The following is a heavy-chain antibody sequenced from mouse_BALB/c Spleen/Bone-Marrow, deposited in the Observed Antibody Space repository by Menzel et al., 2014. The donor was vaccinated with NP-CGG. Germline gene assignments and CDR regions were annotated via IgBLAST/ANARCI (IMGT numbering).Heavy chain of an antibody. V-gene: IGHV2-6-7*01. CDR1: GFSLTGYG. J-gene: IGHJ4*01. Sequence: VKVVESGPGLVAPSQSLSITCTVSGFSLTGYGVNWVRQPPGRGLEWLGMIWGDGSTDYNSALKSRLSISKDNSKSQVFLKMNSLQTDDTARYYCAREPHYYAMDYWGQGTSVTVSS. CDR3: AREPHYYAMDY. CDR2: IWGDGST.